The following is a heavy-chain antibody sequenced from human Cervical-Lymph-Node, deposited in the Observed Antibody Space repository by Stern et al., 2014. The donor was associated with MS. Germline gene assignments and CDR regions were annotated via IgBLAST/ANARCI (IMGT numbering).Heavy chain of an antibody. D-gene: IGHD3-16*01. J-gene: IGHJ4*02. CDR2: IFHTGDT. V-gene: IGHV4-4*02. CDR1: GASLSGVNW. CDR3: ARGGGTDSPTYDY. Sequence: VQLVESGPGLVKPSGTLSLTCTVSGASLSGVNWWTWVRQPPGKGLEWNGEIFHTGDTNYNPSLRIRVVMLVDSSKSQFSLQLPSVTAADTAVYYCARGGGTDSPTYDYWGQGTLVTVS.